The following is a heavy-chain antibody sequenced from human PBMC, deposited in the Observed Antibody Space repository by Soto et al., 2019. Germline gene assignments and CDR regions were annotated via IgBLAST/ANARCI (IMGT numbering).Heavy chain of an antibody. CDR2: INQDGSEK. D-gene: IGHD2-15*01. V-gene: IGHV3-7*01. CDR1: GVSFGAFW. J-gene: IGHJ4*02. Sequence: EVQLVESGGGLVQPGGSLRLSCAASGVSFGAFWRSWVRQIPGKGLEWVANINQDGSEKQYVDSVKGRFTISRDNAKNSLFLQMNSLRAEDSAVYYCARDRGWNIVVIPASFDLWGRGALVSVSS. CDR3: ARDRGWNIVVIPASFDL.